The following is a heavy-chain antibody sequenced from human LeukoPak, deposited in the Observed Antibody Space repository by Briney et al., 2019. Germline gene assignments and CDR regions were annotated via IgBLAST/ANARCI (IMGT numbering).Heavy chain of an antibody. J-gene: IGHJ4*02. D-gene: IGHD6-19*01. CDR2: FDPEDGET. Sequence: ASVKVSCKVSVYTLTELSMHWVGPAPGKGREWMGGFDPEDGETIYAQRFRGRVTMTEDTSTDTAYMELSSLRSEDTAVYYCATDPSGWYVFDYWGQGTLVTVSS. CDR3: ATDPSGWYVFDY. CDR1: VYTLTELS. V-gene: IGHV1-24*01.